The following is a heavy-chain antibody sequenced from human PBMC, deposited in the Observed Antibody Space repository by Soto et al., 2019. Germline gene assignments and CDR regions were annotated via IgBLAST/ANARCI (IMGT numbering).Heavy chain of an antibody. Sequence: ASVKVSCKASGYTFTSYAMHWVRQAPGQRLEWMGWINAGNGNTKYSQKFQGRVTITRDTSASTAYMELSSLRSEDTAVYYCARDPLPDYGDYLVSFGWFDPWGQGTLVTVSS. CDR2: INAGNGNT. CDR1: GYTFTSYA. CDR3: ARDPLPDYGDYLVSFGWFDP. V-gene: IGHV1-3*01. D-gene: IGHD4-17*01. J-gene: IGHJ5*02.